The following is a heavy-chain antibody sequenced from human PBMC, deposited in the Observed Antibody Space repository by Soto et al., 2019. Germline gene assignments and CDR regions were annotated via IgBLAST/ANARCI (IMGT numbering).Heavy chain of an antibody. D-gene: IGHD6-19*01. Sequence: GGSLRLSCAASGFTFSSYAMHWVRQAPGKGLEWVAVISYDGNIKYYADSVKGRFTISRDNSKNTLFLQINSLRDEDTAVYYCARTMAVTGRYYFDYWGQGTLVTVSS. CDR1: GFTFSSYA. CDR3: ARTMAVTGRYYFDY. CDR2: ISYDGNIK. J-gene: IGHJ4*02. V-gene: IGHV3-30-3*01.